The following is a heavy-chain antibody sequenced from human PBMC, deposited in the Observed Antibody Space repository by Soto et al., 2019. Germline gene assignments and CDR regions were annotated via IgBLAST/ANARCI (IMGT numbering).Heavy chain of an antibody. CDR2: ISAYNGNT. V-gene: IGHV1-18*01. D-gene: IGHD2-15*01. Sequence: ASVKVSCKASGYTFTSYVISWVRQAPGQGLEWMGWISAYNGNTNYAQKLQGRVTMTTDTSTSTAYMELRSLRSDDTAVYYCARGSAVVVVAATPANWFDPWGQGTLVTVSS. CDR1: GYTFTSYV. CDR3: ARGSAVVVVAATPANWFDP. J-gene: IGHJ5*02.